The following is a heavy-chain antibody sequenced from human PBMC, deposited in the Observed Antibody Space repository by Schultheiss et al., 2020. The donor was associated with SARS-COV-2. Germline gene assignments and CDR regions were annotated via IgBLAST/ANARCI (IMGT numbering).Heavy chain of an antibody. V-gene: IGHV3-23*01. CDR2: ISGSGGST. CDR1: GFTVSSNY. J-gene: IGHJ4*02. CDR3: TTDVRETGTTLPFDY. Sequence: GGSLRLSCAASGFTVSSNYMSWVRQAPGKGLEWVSVISGSGGSTYYADSVKGRFTISRDNSKNTLYLQMNSLRAEDTAVYYCTTDVRETGTTLPFDYWGQGTLVTVSS. D-gene: IGHD1-7*01.